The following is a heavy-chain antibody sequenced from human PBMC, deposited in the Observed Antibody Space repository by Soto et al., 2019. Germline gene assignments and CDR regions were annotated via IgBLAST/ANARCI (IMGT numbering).Heavy chain of an antibody. V-gene: IGHV3-23*01. Sequence: HPGGSLRLSCAASGLTFSSYAMSWVRQAPGKGLEWVSAISGSGGSTYYADSVKGRFTISRDNSKNTLYLQMNSLRAEDTAVYYCAKDIRPVVAATPLFQHWGQGTLVTVSS. CDR3: AKDIRPVVAATPLFQH. J-gene: IGHJ1*01. CDR2: ISGSGGST. D-gene: IGHD2-15*01. CDR1: GLTFSSYA.